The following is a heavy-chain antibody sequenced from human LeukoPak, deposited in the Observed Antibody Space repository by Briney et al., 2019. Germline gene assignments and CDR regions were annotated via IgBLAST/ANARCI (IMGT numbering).Heavy chain of an antibody. Sequence: SETLSLTCTVSGYSISSGYYWGWIRQSPGKGLEWIASIYHSGRTYYNPALKSRVTISVDTSKNQFSLKVTSVTAADTAVYYCARLSGESYLDYWGQGTLVTVSS. CDR3: ARLSGESYLDY. V-gene: IGHV4-38-2*02. CDR1: GYSISSGYY. J-gene: IGHJ4*02. CDR2: IYHSGRT. D-gene: IGHD1-1*01.